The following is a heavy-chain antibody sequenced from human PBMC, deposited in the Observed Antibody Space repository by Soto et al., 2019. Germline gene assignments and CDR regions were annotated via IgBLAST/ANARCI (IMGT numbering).Heavy chain of an antibody. V-gene: IGHV4-30-2*01. CDR2: IYHSGST. Sequence: QLQPQESGSGLVKPSQTLSLTCAVSGGSISSGGYSWSWIRQPPGKGLEWIGYIYHSGSTYYNPSLRSRGTTSVDRSKNHFALKLSSVTAADTAVYYCARGQVVAAQHWGQGTLVTVSS. J-gene: IGHJ4*02. CDR3: ARGQVVAAQH. D-gene: IGHD2-15*01. CDR1: GGSISSGGYS.